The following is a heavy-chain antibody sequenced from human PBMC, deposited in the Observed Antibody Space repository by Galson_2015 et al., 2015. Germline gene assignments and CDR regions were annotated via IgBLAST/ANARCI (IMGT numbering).Heavy chain of an antibody. J-gene: IGHJ4*02. CDR2: ISYDGSNK. CDR1: GFTFSSYA. D-gene: IGHD4-17*01. Sequence: SLRLSCAASGFTFSSYALDWVRQAPGKGLEWVAVISYDGSNKYYADSVKGRFTISRDNSKNTLSLQMNSLRAEDTAVYYCARDFSGDYVGGYFDYWGQGTLVTVSS. V-gene: IGHV3-30-3*01. CDR3: ARDFSGDYVGGYFDY.